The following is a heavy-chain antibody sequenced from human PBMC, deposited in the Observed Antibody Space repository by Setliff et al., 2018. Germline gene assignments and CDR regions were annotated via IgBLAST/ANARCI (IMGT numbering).Heavy chain of an antibody. D-gene: IGHD2-21*02. J-gene: IGHJ5*01. CDR3: AKDPNGDFVGAFDS. CDR2: IGAGGDYT. CDR1: GFTFSHFA. Sequence: GGSLRLSCAASGFTFSHFAVTWVRQSPGRRLEWVASIGAGGDYTKYADSVRGRFTISRDNSKNTIYLQMNSLRAEDTAKYYCAKDPNGDFVGAFDSWGRGTLVTVSS. V-gene: IGHV3-23*01.